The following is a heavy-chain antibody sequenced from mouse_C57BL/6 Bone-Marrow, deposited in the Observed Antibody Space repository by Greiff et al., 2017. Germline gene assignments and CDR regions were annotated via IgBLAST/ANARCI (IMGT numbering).Heavy chain of an antibody. V-gene: IGHV1-82*01. CDR3: ARSGPLATAFDV. CDR1: GYAFSSSW. D-gene: IGHD1-1*01. J-gene: IGHJ1*03. CDR2: IYPGDGDT. Sequence: VQLQQSGPELVKPGASVKISCKASGYAFSSSWMNWVKQRPGKGLEWIGRIYPGDGDTNYNGKFKGKATLTADKSSSTAYMQLSSLTSEDSAVYFCARSGPLATAFDVWGTGTTVTVSS.